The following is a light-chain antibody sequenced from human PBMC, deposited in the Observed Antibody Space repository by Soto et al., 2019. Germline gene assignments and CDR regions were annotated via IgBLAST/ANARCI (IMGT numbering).Light chain of an antibody. Sequence: DIQMTQSPSSLSASVGDRVTITCRASQDISHYLVWYQQKPGKVPEVLIYAASTLRSGVPSRFSGSGSGTDFTLTISSLKPEDVATYFCQSYTTAPWTFGQGTEVEIK. CDR1: QDISHY. CDR2: AAS. CDR3: QSYTTAPWT. J-gene: IGKJ1*01. V-gene: IGKV1-27*01.